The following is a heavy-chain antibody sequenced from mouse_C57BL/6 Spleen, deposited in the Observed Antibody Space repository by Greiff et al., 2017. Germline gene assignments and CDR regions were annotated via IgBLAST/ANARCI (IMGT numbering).Heavy chain of an antibody. CDR1: GYTFTDYN. V-gene: IGHV1-22*01. CDR2: INPNNGGT. D-gene: IGHD4-1*01. J-gene: IGHJ4*01. Sequence: VQLKESGPELVKPGASVKMSCKASGYTFTDYNMHWVKQSHGKSLEWIGYINPNNGGTSYNQKFKGKATLTVNKSSSTAYMELRSLTSEDSAVYYCARGTGTAMDYWGQGTSVTVSS. CDR3: ARGTGTAMDY.